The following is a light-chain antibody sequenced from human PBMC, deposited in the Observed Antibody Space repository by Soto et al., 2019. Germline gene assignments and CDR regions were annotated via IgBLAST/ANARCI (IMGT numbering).Light chain of an antibody. CDR2: DAS. Sequence: EIVLTQSPAILSLSPGERATLSCRASQNIRNYLAWYQQKPGQAPRLLIYDASNRATGIPARFSGSGSGTDFTLTISSLEPEDFAVYYCQQRSNWPPFTFGPGTKVDI. CDR3: QQRSNWPPFT. J-gene: IGKJ3*01. CDR1: QNIRNY. V-gene: IGKV3-11*01.